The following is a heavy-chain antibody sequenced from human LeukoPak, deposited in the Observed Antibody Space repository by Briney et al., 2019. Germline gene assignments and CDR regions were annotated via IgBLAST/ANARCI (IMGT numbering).Heavy chain of an antibody. CDR2: ISGSGGST. D-gene: IGHD6-13*01. V-gene: IGHV3-23*01. J-gene: IGHJ4*02. CDR3: ARDPPMYSSSWYLFDY. CDR1: GFTFSSYA. Sequence: LPGGSLRLSCAASGFTFSSYAMSWVRQAPGKGLEWVSAISGSGGSTYYADSVKGRFTISRDNSKNSLYLQMNSLRAEDTAVYYCARDPPMYSSSWYLFDYWGQGTLVTVSS.